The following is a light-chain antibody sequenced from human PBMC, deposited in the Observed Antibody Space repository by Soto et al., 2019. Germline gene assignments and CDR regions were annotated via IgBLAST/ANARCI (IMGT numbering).Light chain of an antibody. CDR1: SSDIGAYNY. CDR2: DVS. J-gene: IGLJ1*01. CDR3: KSFTSTTTYV. Sequence: QSALTQPASVSGAPGQSITISCTGTSSDIGAYNYVSWYQQHPDKAPRLMIFDVSNRPSGVSNRFSGSKSGNVASLTISGLQAEDEADYYCKSFTSTTTYVFGTGTKLTVI. V-gene: IGLV2-14*03.